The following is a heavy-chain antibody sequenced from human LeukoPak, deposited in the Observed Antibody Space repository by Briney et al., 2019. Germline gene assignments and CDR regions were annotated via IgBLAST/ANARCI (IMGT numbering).Heavy chain of an antibody. CDR3: ARGVTFGSSWYGPYNWFDP. D-gene: IGHD6-13*01. Sequence: ASVKVSCKASGYTFTSYYMHWVRQAPGQGLEWMGWISAYNGNTNYAQKLQGRVTMTTDTSTSTAYMELRSLRSDDTAVYYCARGVTFGSSWYGPYNWFDPWGQGTLVTVSS. J-gene: IGHJ5*02. V-gene: IGHV1-18*04. CDR2: ISAYNGNT. CDR1: GYTFTSYY.